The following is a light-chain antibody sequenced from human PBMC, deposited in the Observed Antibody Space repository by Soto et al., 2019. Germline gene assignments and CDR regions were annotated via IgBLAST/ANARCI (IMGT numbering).Light chain of an antibody. CDR2: GNS. CDR1: SSNIGAGYD. J-gene: IGLJ3*02. Sequence: QSVLTQPPSVSGAPGQRVTISCTGSSSNIGAGYDVHWYQQLPGTAPKLLIYGNSNRPSGVPDRFSGSKSGTSASLAITGLQAEDEADYYCQSYDSCLSHRVFGGGTKLTVL. CDR3: QSYDSCLSHRV. V-gene: IGLV1-40*01.